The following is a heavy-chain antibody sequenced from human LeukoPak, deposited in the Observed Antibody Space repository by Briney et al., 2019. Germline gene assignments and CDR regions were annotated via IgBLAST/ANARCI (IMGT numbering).Heavy chain of an antibody. CDR1: GFTFSSYS. CDR2: ISSSSSYI. V-gene: IGHV3-21*01. Sequence: PGGSLRLSCAASGFTFSSYSMNWVRQAPGKGLERVSSISSSSSYIYYADSVKGRFTISRDNAKNSLYLQMNSLRAEDTAVYYCARGPAKDTARGYYFDYWGQGTLVTVSS. D-gene: IGHD6-25*01. CDR3: ARGPAKDTARGYYFDY. J-gene: IGHJ4*02.